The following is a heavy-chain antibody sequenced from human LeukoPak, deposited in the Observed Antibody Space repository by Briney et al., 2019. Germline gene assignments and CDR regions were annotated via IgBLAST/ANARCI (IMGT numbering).Heavy chain of an antibody. CDR3: ARGSIAARPFDY. CDR2: IIPIFGTA. Sequence: SVKVSCKASGGTFSSYAIGWVRQAPGQGLEWMGGIIPIFGTANYAQKFQGRVTITADESTSTAYMELSSLRSEDTAVYYCARGSIAARPFDYWGQGTLVTVSS. J-gene: IGHJ4*02. V-gene: IGHV1-69*13. CDR1: GGTFSSYA. D-gene: IGHD6-6*01.